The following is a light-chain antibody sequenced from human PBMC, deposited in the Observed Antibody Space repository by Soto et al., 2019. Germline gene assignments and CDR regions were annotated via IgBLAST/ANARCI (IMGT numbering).Light chain of an antibody. Sequence: QSALTQPASVSGSPGQSITISCTGTSSDVGAYNHVSWYQQHPGKAPKLIISEVSNRPSGVSNRFSGSKSGNTASLTISGLQAEDEADYYCSSYTTRSTLVFGGGTKLPVL. CDR3: SSYTTRSTLV. CDR2: EVS. J-gene: IGLJ2*01. CDR1: SSDVGAYNH. V-gene: IGLV2-14*01.